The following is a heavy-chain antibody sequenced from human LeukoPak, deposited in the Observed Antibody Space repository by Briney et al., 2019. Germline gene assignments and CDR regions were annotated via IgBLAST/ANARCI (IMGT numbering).Heavy chain of an antibody. CDR1: GFTFNNYA. CDR3: AKAGSVLGATDWFDP. Sequence: GASLRLSCAASGFTFNNYAMNWVRQAPGNGLEWVSRISGSGGTTYYADSVKGRFTISRDNSKNTLYLQMNSLRVEDTAVYYCAKAGSVLGATDWFDPWGQGTLVTVFS. CDR2: ISGSGGTT. J-gene: IGHJ5*02. D-gene: IGHD1-26*01. V-gene: IGHV3-23*01.